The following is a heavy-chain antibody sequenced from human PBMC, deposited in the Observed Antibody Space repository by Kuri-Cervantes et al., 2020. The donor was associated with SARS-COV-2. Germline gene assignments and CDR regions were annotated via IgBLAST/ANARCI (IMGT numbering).Heavy chain of an antibody. J-gene: IGHJ4*02. CDR1: GYTFTSYY. D-gene: IGHD3-10*01. CDR2: INPNSGGT. Sequence: ASVKVSCKASGYTFTSYYMHWLRQAPGQGLEWMGWINPNSGGTNYAQKLQGRVTMTRDTSTSTVYMELSSLRSEDTAVYYCARGSRGPGYWGQGTLVTVSS. V-gene: IGHV1-2*02. CDR3: ARGSRGPGY.